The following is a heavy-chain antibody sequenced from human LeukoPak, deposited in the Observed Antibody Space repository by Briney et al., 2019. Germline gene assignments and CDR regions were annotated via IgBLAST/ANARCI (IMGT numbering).Heavy chain of an antibody. Sequence: GGSLRLSCAASGFSLSSYDMNWVRRAPGKGLEWVSSISTSSTFIYYTYSVKGRFTISRDNAKNSLYLQMNSLSAEDTAVYYCARADCSSSTCYLRSSWFDPWGQGTLVTVSS. J-gene: IGHJ5*02. CDR2: ISTSSTFI. D-gene: IGHD2/OR15-2a*01. CDR3: ARADCSSSTCYLRSSWFDP. CDR1: GFSLSSYD. V-gene: IGHV3-21*01.